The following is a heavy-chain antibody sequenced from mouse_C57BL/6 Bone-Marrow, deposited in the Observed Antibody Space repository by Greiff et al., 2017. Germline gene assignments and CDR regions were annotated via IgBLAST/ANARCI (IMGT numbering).Heavy chain of an antibody. J-gene: IGHJ2*01. CDR3: ANKRIGDY. CDR2: INPNNGGT. CDR1: GYTFTDYY. V-gene: IGHV1-26*01. Sequence: VQLQQSGPELVKPGASVKISCKASGYTFTDYYMNWVKQSHGKSLEWIGDINPNNGGTSYNQKFKGKATLTVDKSSSTAYMELRSLTSEDSAVYYCANKRIGDYWGQGTTLTVSS.